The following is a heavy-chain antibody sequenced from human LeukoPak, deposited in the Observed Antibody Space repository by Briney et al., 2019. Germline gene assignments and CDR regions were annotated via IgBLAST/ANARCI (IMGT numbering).Heavy chain of an antibody. CDR3: AKDPGASVSGFHMDV. Sequence: GGSLRLSCAASGFTFRNYGMHWVRQATGKGLEWVSFIWSDGNNRFYADSVKGRFTISRDNSKNMLYLQMDTLRAEGTALYYCAKDPGASVSGFHMDVWGKGTTVIVSS. CDR2: IWSDGNNR. CDR1: GFTFRNYG. J-gene: IGHJ6*03. D-gene: IGHD2-8*02. V-gene: IGHV3-30*02.